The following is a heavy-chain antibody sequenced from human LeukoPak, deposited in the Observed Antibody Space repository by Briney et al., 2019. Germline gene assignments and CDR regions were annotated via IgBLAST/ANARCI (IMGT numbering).Heavy chain of an antibody. CDR1: GFTLSSGG. D-gene: IGHD5-18*01. Sequence: GGSLRLSCAASGFTLSSGGRHGVRQAPGKGRGGGAVIWYGGSNKYYADSVKGRFTISRDNSKNMLYLQMNSLRAEDTAVYYCARDHSYGPGAFDFWGQGTLVTVSS. J-gene: IGHJ4*02. CDR2: IWYGGSNK. V-gene: IGHV3-33*01. CDR3: ARDHSYGPGAFDF.